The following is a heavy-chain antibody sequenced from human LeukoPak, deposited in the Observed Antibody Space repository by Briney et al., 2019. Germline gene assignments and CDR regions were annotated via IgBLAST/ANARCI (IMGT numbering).Heavy chain of an antibody. D-gene: IGHD1-1*01. V-gene: IGHV4-39*01. CDR1: GDSIGDSPYY. Sequence: SETLSLTCSVSGDSIGDSPYYWAWNRQPPGRGPEWIGSVFHTGNTYYNPSLKSRVTIGVGTSKNQFSLKLTSVTAADTAVYYCARRWTTSATSWFDPWGPGIVVTVSS. J-gene: IGHJ5*02. CDR2: VFHTGNT. CDR3: ARRWTTSATSWFDP.